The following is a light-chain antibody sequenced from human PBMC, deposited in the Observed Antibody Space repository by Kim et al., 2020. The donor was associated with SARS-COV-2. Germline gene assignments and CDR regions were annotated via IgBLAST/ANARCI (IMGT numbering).Light chain of an antibody. V-gene: IGLV1-40*01. Sequence: VTVTCTGGSTNIGAGYDVHWYQQLPGTAPKVLIYDNTKRPSGVPDRFSGSKSGTSASLAITGLRAEDEADYYCQSYDSSLSGWVFGGGTQLTVL. J-gene: IGLJ3*02. CDR2: DNT. CDR3: QSYDSSLSGWV. CDR1: STNIGAGYD.